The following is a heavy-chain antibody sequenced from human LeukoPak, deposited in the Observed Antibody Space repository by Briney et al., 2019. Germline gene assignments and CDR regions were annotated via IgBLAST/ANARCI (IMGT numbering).Heavy chain of an antibody. Sequence: GGSLRLSCAASGFTVSRNYMSWVRQAPGKGLEGVSVIYSGGSTYYADSVEGRFIISRDRSENTLYVEMNRLRAEDTAVYYCARGGPEDAFDIWGQGTMVTVSS. D-gene: IGHD1-14*01. J-gene: IGHJ3*02. CDR2: IYSGGST. V-gene: IGHV3-66*01. CDR1: GFTVSRNY. CDR3: ARGGPEDAFDI.